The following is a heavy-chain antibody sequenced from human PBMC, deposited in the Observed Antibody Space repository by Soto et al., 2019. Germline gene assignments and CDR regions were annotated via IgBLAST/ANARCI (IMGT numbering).Heavy chain of an antibody. D-gene: IGHD3-10*01. CDR1: GGSISSSSYY. CDR2: IYYSGSA. CDR3: AGRGVSGPVDY. J-gene: IGHJ4*02. Sequence: QLQLQESGPGLVKPSETLSLTCTVSGGSISSSSYYWGWIRQPPGKGLEWIGNIYYSGSAYYNPSLKSRVTISVDMSKNNFSLRLSPVTAADTAVYYCAGRGVSGPVDYWDKGTVGRVSS. V-gene: IGHV4-39*02.